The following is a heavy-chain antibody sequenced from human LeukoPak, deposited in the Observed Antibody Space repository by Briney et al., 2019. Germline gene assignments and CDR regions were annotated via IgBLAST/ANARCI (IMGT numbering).Heavy chain of an antibody. CDR3: ARSQYYYDSRKGEGYYFDY. CDR1: GYTFTGYY. CDR2: INPNSGGT. D-gene: IGHD3-22*01. J-gene: IGHJ4*02. V-gene: IGHV1-2*02. Sequence: GASVKVSCKASGYTFTGYYMHWVRQAPGQGLEWMGWINPNSGGTNYAQKFQGRVTMTTDTSTSTAYMELRSLRSDDTAVYYCARSQYYYDSRKGEGYYFDYWGQGTLVTVSS.